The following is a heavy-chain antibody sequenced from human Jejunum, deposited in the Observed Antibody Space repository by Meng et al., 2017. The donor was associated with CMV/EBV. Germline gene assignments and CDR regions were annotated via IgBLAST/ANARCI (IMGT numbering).Heavy chain of an antibody. CDR3: ALFTRSWFDP. Sequence: QIALQESGPTLVKPTQTLTLTCSFSGFSLSTSEVGVGGIRQPPGKALEWLAVIYWDDDKRYSPSLKSRLTITKDTSKNQVVLTLTNMDPVDTATYYCALFTRSWFDPWGQGTLVTVSS. CDR1: GFSLSTSEVG. CDR2: IYWDDDK. J-gene: IGHJ5*02. V-gene: IGHV2-5*02. D-gene: IGHD2-2*01.